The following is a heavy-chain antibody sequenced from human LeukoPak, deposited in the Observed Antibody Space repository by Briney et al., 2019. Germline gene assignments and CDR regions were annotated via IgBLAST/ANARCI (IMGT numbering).Heavy chain of an antibody. D-gene: IGHD2-2*01. Sequence: GASVKVSCKASGYTFTGCYMHWVRQAPGQGLEWMGWINPNSGGTNYAQKFQGRVTMTRDTSISTAYMELSRLTSDDTAVYYCARELLPAVTEGWFDPWGQGTLVTVSS. V-gene: IGHV1-2*02. CDR2: INPNSGGT. CDR1: GYTFTGCY. J-gene: IGHJ5*02. CDR3: ARELLPAVTEGWFDP.